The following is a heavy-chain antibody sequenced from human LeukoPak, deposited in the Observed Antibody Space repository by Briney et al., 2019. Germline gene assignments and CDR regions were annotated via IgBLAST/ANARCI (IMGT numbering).Heavy chain of an antibody. J-gene: IGHJ4*02. CDR3: ARKLAVTNRIAAAAQAFDY. V-gene: IGHV3-48*02. CDR2: ISSSSSTI. D-gene: IGHD6-13*01. CDR1: GFTFSAYS. Sequence: GGSLRLSCAASGFTFSAYSMNWVRQAPGKGLEWVSYISSSSSTIYYADSVKGRFTISRDNAKNSLYLQMNSLRDEDTAVYYCARKLAVTNRIAAAAQAFDYWGQGTLVTVSS.